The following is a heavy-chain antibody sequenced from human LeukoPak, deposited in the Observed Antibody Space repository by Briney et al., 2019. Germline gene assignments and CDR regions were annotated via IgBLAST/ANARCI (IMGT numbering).Heavy chain of an antibody. J-gene: IGHJ4*02. V-gene: IGHV3-53*01. Sequence: PGGSLRLSCAASGFTVSTNYMNWVRQAPGKGLEWVSVIYSGGSTYYADSVKGRFTISRDNAKNSLYLQMNSLRAEDTAVYYCAKKGYAGSGTYSYYFDYWGQGTLVTVTS. CDR2: IYSGGST. CDR3: AKKGYAGSGTYSYYFDY. D-gene: IGHD3-10*01. CDR1: GFTVSTNY.